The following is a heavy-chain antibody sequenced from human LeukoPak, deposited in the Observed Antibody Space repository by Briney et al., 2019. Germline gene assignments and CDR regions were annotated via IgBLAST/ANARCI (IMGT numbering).Heavy chain of an antibody. CDR1: GFTFTGYA. Sequence: PGGSLRLSCSASGFTFTGYAIHWVRQAPGKGLEYVAGISSNGDNTDFADSAKGRFTISRDNSKSTLFLQMNSLRAEDTAVYFCTRDSALLGVAFDLWGQGTVVTVSS. D-gene: IGHD2-15*01. J-gene: IGHJ3*01. CDR2: ISSNGDNT. V-gene: IGHV3-64D*06. CDR3: TRDSALLGVAFDL.